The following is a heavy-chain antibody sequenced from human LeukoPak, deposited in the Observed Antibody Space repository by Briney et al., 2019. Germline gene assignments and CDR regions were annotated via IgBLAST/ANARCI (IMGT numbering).Heavy chain of an antibody. CDR3: AKDDSGHFDWLLFSYGMDV. CDR2: ISGSGGST. V-gene: IGHV3-23*01. D-gene: IGHD3-9*01. J-gene: IGHJ6*02. Sequence: GGSLRLSCAASGFTFSSYAMSWVRQAPGKGLEWVSAISGSGGSTYYADSVKGRFTISRDNSKNTLYLQMNSLRAEDTAVYYCAKDDSGHFDWLLFSYGMDVWGQGTTVTVSS. CDR1: GFTFSSYA.